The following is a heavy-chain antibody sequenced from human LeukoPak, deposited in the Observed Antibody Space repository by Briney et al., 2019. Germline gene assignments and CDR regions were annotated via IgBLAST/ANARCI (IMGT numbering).Heavy chain of an antibody. CDR1: GFSLTTAGVG. Sequence: SGPTLVNPTQTLTLTCTFSGFSLTTAGVGVGWIRQPPGKALEWLALIFWNEDTYYSPSLKSRLTITKDTSKNQVVLTLTDLNPVDTATYYCARRFSGAYYGVIDSWGQGALVTVPS. CDR2: IFWNEDT. D-gene: IGHD1-26*01. V-gene: IGHV2-5*01. J-gene: IGHJ4*02. CDR3: ARRFSGAYYGVIDS.